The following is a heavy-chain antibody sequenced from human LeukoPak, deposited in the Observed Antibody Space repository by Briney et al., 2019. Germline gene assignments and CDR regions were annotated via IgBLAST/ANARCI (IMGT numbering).Heavy chain of an antibody. J-gene: IGHJ4*02. CDR2: INPSGGST. CDR1: GYTFTSYY. Sequence: ASVKVSCKASGYTFTSYYMHWVRQAPGQGLEWMGIINPSGGSTSYAQKFQGRVTMTRDMSTSTVYMELRSLRSDDTAVYYCARAGSVTYPNDHWGQGTLVTVSS. D-gene: IGHD3-16*01. V-gene: IGHV1-46*01. CDR3: ARAGSVTYPNDH.